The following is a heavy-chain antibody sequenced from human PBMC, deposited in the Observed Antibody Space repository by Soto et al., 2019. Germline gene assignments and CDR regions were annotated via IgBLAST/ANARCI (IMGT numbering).Heavy chain of an antibody. J-gene: IGHJ4*02. CDR1: GWTVSSSS. V-gene: IGHV3-23*01. Sequence: PGGSLKLPRGALGWTVSSSSMSWVRHAPGKGLEWVSAISGSGGSTYYAASVKGRFTISRDNSNNTLYLQMNSLRAEDTAVYYCPGLPFDYWGQGTLGTGSS. D-gene: IGHD2-8*02. CDR2: ISGSGGST. CDR3: PGLPFDY.